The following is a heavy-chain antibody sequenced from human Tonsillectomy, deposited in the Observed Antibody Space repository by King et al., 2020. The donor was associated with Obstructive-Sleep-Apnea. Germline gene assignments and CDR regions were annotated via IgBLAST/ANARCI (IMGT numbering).Heavy chain of an antibody. CDR2: INHSGNT. J-gene: IGHJ5*02. CDR3: ARGGGAAAVNWLDP. CDR1: GGSFSDYY. D-gene: IGHD6-13*01. Sequence: HVQLQQWGAGLLKPSETLSLTCAVYGGSFSDYYWSWIRQPPGKGLEWIGEINHSGNTNYNPALKSRATISADTSNNQFSLTLSSVTAADTAVYYFARGGGAAAVNWLDPWGQGTLVTVSS. V-gene: IGHV4-34*01.